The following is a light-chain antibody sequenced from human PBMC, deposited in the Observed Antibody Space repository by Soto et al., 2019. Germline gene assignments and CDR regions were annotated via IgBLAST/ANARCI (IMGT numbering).Light chain of an antibody. CDR3: QQYDGNTSRT. CDR2: DAS. V-gene: IGKV1-5*01. Sequence: DIHMTHSPSTLAASVGDRVIITCPVSQSISIWWARYQQKPGKASKLLIHDASSLERGVPSRCSDSGSGTEFTRTISSLQPDDFATYDCQQYDGNTSRTFGQGTKVEIK. J-gene: IGKJ1*01. CDR1: QSISIW.